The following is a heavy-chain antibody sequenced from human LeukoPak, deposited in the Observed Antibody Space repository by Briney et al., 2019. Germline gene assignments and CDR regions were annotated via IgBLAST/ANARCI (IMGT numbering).Heavy chain of an antibody. CDR2: ISYDGSNK. J-gene: IGHJ3*02. Sequence: GGSLRLSCAASGFTFSSYGMHWVRQAPGKGLEWVAVISYDGSNKYYADSVKGRFTISRDNSKNTLYLQMNSLRAEDTAVYYCARVRFGELSGAFDIWGQGTMVTVSS. CDR1: GFTFSSYG. CDR3: ARVRFGELSGAFDI. D-gene: IGHD3-10*01. V-gene: IGHV3-30*03.